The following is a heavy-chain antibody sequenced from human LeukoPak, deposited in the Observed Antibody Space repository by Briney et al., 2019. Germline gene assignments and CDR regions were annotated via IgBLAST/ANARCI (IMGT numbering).Heavy chain of an antibody. V-gene: IGHV1-18*01. CDR1: GFTFTSYG. J-gene: IGHJ5*02. CDR2: ISVYNGNT. Sequence: ASVKVSCKASGFTFTSYGISWVRQAPGQGLEWMGWISVYNGNTNYAQKLQGRVTITTDTSTSTAYMELRSLRSDDTAVYYCVRDLKRSRARWENLGFDPWGQGTLVTVSS. CDR3: VRDLKRSRARWENLGFDP. D-gene: IGHD1-26*01.